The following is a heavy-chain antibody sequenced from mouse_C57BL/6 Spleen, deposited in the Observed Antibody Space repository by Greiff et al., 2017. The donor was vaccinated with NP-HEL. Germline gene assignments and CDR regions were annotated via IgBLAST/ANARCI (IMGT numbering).Heavy chain of an antibody. J-gene: IGHJ4*01. Sequence: EVQLQQSGPELVKPGASVKMSCKASGYTFTDYNMHWVKQSHGKSLEWIGYINPNNGGTSYNQKSKGKATLTVNKSSSTAYMELRSLTSEDSAVYYCARSLYYYGSSYLYAMDYWGQGTSVTVSS. CDR2: INPNNGGT. CDR1: GYTFTDYN. CDR3: ARSLYYYGSSYLYAMDY. D-gene: IGHD1-1*01. V-gene: IGHV1-22*01.